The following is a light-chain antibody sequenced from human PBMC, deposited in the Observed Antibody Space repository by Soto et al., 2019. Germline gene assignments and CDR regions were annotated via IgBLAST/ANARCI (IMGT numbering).Light chain of an antibody. Sequence: DIQMTQSASALSASIGDRVSFSCQGSPDSAKFLNWYQHKPGQAPSLLIYDASKSHFGVPSRFSGSGSGTDFTFTISSLQPEDNATYYCQQYENRPYTFGPGTKVDI. CDR1: PDSAKF. J-gene: IGKJ3*01. CDR2: DAS. V-gene: IGKV1-33*01. CDR3: QQYENRPYT.